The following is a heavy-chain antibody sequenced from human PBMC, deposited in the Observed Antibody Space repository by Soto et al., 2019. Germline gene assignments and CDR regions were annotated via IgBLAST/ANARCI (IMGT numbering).Heavy chain of an antibody. D-gene: IGHD2-15*01. J-gene: IGHJ3*02. V-gene: IGHV5-51*01. CDR3: ARLFGGSFHIMGGFDI. Sequence: PGESLKISCKGSGYSFTSYWIGWVRQMPGKGLEWMGIIYPGDSDTRYSPSFQGQVTISADKSISTAYLQWSSLKASDTAMYYCARLFGGSFHIMGGFDIWGQGTMVTVPS. CDR1: GYSFTSYW. CDR2: IYPGDSDT.